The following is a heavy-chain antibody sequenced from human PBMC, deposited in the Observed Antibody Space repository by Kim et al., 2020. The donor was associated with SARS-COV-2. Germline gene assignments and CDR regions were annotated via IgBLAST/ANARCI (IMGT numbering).Heavy chain of an antibody. CDR3: ARLGDSSGYYPSWYFDL. Sequence: SETLSLTCTVSGGSISSSSYYWGWIRQPPGKGLEWIGSIYYSGSTYYNLSLKSRVTISVDTSKNQFSLKLSSVTAADTAVYYCARLGDSSGYYPSWYFDLWGRGTLVTVSS. V-gene: IGHV4-39*01. CDR2: IYYSGST. CDR1: GGSISSSSYY. D-gene: IGHD3-22*01. J-gene: IGHJ2*01.